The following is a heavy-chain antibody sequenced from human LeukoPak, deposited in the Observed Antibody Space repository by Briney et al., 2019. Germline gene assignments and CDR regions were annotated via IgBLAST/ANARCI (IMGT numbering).Heavy chain of an antibody. CDR1: GGSISSGGYY. V-gene: IGHV4-31*03. J-gene: IGHJ4*02. Sequence: SQTLSHTCTVSGGSISSGGYYWSWIRQHPGKGLEWIGYIYYSGSTYYNPSLKSRVTISVDTSKNQFSLKLSSVTAADTAVYYCARAQRPYFDYWGQGTLVTVSS. CDR3: ARAQRPYFDY. CDR2: IYYSGST.